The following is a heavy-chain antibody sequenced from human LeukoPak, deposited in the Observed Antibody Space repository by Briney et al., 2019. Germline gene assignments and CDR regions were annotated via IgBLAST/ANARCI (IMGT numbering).Heavy chain of an antibody. J-gene: IGHJ4*02. CDR3: ARDSTSTGDFDY. CDR1: GVSISSGGYY. V-gene: IGHV4-31*03. D-gene: IGHD7-27*01. CDR2: ISYSGST. Sequence: SETLSLTCTVSGVSISSGGYYWSWIRQHPGKGLEWIGYISYSGSTSCNPSLQSRVTISVDTSKNQSSLKLSSVTAADTAVYYCARDSTSTGDFDYWGQGTLVTVSS.